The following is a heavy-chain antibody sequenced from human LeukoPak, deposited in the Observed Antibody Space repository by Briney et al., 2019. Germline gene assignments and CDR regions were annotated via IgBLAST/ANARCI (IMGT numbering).Heavy chain of an antibody. CDR2: IYTSGST. CDR3: ARNTVTTWLGYGMDV. CDR1: GGSISSSSYY. J-gene: IGHJ6*02. Sequence: PSETLSLTCTVSGGSISSSSYYWSWIRQPAGKGLEWIGRIYTSGSTNYNPSLKSRDTMSVDTSKNQFSLKLSSVTAADTAVYYCARNTVTTWLGYGMDVWGQGTTVTVSS. D-gene: IGHD4-11*01. V-gene: IGHV4-61*02.